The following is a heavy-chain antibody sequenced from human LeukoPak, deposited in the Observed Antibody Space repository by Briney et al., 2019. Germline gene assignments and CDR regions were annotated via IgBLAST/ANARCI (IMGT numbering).Heavy chain of an antibody. CDR1: GFTVSNNY. V-gene: IGHV3-66*01. J-gene: IGHJ3*02. CDR3: ARDDPKTSTHDAFDI. CDR2: VYSGGST. Sequence: SGGSLRLSCAASGFTVSNNYMNWVRQAPGRGLEWVSVVYSGGSTYYADSVKGRFTISRDISKNRLYLQMNSLRSEDTAVYYCARDDPKTSTHDAFDIWGQGTMVTVSS.